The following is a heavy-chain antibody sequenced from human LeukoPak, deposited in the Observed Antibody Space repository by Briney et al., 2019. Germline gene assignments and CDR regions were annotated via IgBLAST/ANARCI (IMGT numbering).Heavy chain of an antibody. CDR1: GGSISSSSYY. D-gene: IGHD3-10*01. CDR2: IYYSGST. J-gene: IGHJ4*02. CDR3: ARSDYGSGSGLDY. V-gene: IGHV4-39*07. Sequence: PSETLSLTCTVSGGSISSSSYYWGWIRQPPGKGLEWIGSIYYSGSTYYNPSLKSRVTISVDTSKNQFSLKLSSVTAADTAVYYCARSDYGSGSGLDYWGQGTLVTVSS.